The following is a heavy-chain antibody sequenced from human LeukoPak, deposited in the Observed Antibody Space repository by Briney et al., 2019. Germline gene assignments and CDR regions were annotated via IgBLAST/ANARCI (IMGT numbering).Heavy chain of an antibody. Sequence: GESLKISCKGSGYRLSGHWIGWVRQMPGKGLEWMGIIYPGDPDTRYSPSFQGQVTISADKSISTAYLQWSSLKASDTAMYYCARQNPSNGYYIDYWGQGTLVTVSS. CDR2: IYPGDPDT. CDR3: ARQNPSNGYYIDY. V-gene: IGHV5-51*01. CDR1: GYRLSGHW. D-gene: IGHD3-22*01. J-gene: IGHJ4*02.